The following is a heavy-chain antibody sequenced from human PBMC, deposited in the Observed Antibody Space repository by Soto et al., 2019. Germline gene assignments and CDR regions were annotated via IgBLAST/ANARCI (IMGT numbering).Heavy chain of an antibody. V-gene: IGHV1-69*08. CDR3: ARDNDSPFDY. CDR1: GGTFSSYT. CDR2: IIPILGIA. D-gene: IGHD3-16*01. J-gene: IGHJ4*02. Sequence: QVQLVQSGAEVKKPGSSVKVSCKASGGTFSSYTISWVRQAPGQGLEWMGRIIPILGIANYAQKFQGRVXIXVDKSTSTAYMELSSLRSEDTAVYYCARDNDSPFDYWGQGTLVTVSS.